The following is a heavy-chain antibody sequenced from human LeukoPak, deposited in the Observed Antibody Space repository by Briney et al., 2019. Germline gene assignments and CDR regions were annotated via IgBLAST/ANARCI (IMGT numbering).Heavy chain of an antibody. D-gene: IGHD2-15*01. CDR2: IRGNGGGT. J-gene: IGHJ4*02. CDR1: GFSFSNYL. CDR3: ARRLCSGGSCSSFDY. Sequence: PGGPLRLSCAASGFSFSNYLMSWVRQAPVKGLEWVSTIRGNGGGTYYADSVKGRFTISRDNSKNTLYLQMNSLRAEDTALYYCARRLCSGGSCSSFDYWGQGTLVTVSS. V-gene: IGHV3-23*01.